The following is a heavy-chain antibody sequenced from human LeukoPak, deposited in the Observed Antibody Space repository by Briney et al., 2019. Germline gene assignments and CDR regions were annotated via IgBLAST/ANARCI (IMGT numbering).Heavy chain of an antibody. V-gene: IGHV4-34*01. CDR2: INHSGST. Sequence: PSETLSLTCAVYGGSFSGYYWSWIRQPPGKGLEWIGEINHSGSTNYNSSLKSRVTISVDTSKNQFSLKLSSVTAADTAVYYCASGIVVVPAAYNWFDPWGQGTLVTVSS. D-gene: IGHD2-2*01. J-gene: IGHJ5*02. CDR1: GGSFSGYY. CDR3: ASGIVVVPAAYNWFDP.